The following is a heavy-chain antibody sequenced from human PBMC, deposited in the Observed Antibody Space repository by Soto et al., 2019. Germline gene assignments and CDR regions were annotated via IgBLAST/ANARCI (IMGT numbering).Heavy chain of an antibody. CDR3: GQSRASNWFDT. CDR2: INNDGSIT. J-gene: IGHJ5*02. V-gene: IGHV3-74*01. D-gene: IGHD6-13*01. Sequence: EVQLVESGGGLVQPGGSLRLSCAGSGFTFSGSWMHWVRQAPGTGLVWVSRINNDGSITNYADSVKGRFTITRDNAKNTVYLQMNSLRAEDTAVYYCGQSRASNWFDTWGQGTLVTVSS. CDR1: GFTFSGSW.